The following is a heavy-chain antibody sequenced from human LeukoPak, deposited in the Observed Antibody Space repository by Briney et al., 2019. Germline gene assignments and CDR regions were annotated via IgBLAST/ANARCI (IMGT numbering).Heavy chain of an antibody. CDR1: GGSISSYY. CDR3: VREYYYDTNGYLVDAFDI. V-gene: IGHV4-4*07. D-gene: IGHD3-22*01. Sequence: PSETLSLTCTVSGGSISSYYWSWIRQPAGKGLEWIGRIYTSGSTNYNPSLKSRVTISVDKSKNQFSLKLSSVTAADTAVYYCVREYYYDTNGYLVDAFDIWGQGTMVTVSS. CDR2: IYTSGST. J-gene: IGHJ3*02.